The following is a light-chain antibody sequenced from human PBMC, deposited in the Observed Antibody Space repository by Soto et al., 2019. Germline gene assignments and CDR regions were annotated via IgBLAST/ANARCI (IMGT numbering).Light chain of an antibody. CDR3: LQTYSMPLT. V-gene: IGKV1-39*01. CDR2: AAS. Sequence: DNQMTQSPSSLSATVGDSVTITCRASQTIRSYLNWYQQKPGKAPRLLIYAASNLQSGVPSRFSGSGSETDFTFTISPLQPEDFATYYCLQTYSMPLTFGGGTKVDIK. J-gene: IGKJ4*01. CDR1: QTIRSY.